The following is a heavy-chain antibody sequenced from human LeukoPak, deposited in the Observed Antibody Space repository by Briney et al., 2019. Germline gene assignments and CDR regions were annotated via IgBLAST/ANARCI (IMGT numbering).Heavy chain of an antibody. J-gene: IGHJ4*02. V-gene: IGHV3-9*01. Sequence: GRSLRLSCAASGFTFDDYAMHWVRQAPGKGLEWVSGISWNSGRIGYADSVKGRFTISRDNAKNSLYLQMNSLRAEDTAVYYCARVEVLRMMVHWGKGTLVTVSS. CDR1: GFTFDDYA. CDR2: ISWNSGRI. CDR3: ARVEVLRMMVH. D-gene: IGHD2/OR15-2a*01.